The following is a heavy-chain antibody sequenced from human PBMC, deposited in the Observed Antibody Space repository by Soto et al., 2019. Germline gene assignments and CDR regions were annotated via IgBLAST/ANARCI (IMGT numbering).Heavy chain of an antibody. J-gene: IGHJ4*02. CDR3: ATMKRARLDS. D-gene: IGHD6-25*01. CDR2: INPILHST. V-gene: IGHV1-69*09. Sequence: QEQVVQSGPAMKEPGSSVKVSCRASGIMSSGYGFSWVRQAPGQGLEWVGMINPILHSTHYAQNLQGRVSLSVDKSRETAYLEVTSLRLEDTAIYFCATMKRARLDSWGRGTVVTVSS. CDR1: GIMSSGYG.